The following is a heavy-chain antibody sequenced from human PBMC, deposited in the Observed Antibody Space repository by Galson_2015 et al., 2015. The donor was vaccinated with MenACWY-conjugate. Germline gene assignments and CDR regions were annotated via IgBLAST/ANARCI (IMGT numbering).Heavy chain of an antibody. V-gene: IGHV3-23*01. D-gene: IGHD3-22*01. CDR2: ISGSGGST. CDR3: AKNLGVYDSRGADY. CDR1: GGTFSSYA. Sequence: SCKASGGTFSSYAMSWVRQAPGKGLEWVSAISGSGGSTYYADSVKGRFTISRDNSKNTLYLQMNSLRADDTGVYYCAKNLGVYDSRGADYWGQGTLVAVSS. J-gene: IGHJ4*02.